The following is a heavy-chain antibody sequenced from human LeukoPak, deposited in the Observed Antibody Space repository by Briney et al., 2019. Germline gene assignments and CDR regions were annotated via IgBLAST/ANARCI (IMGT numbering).Heavy chain of an antibody. CDR2: IRTQANHDAT. Sequence: GGSLRLSCAASGFTFSDSAMHWVRQASGKGLEWLGRIRTQANHDATAYGASVKGRFIISRDDSRNTAYLQMNSLKTEDTAVYYCAGDYNSLTGLNYWGQGTLVTVSS. D-gene: IGHD3-9*01. V-gene: IGHV3-73*01. CDR1: GFTFSDSA. CDR3: AGDYNSLTGLNY. J-gene: IGHJ4*02.